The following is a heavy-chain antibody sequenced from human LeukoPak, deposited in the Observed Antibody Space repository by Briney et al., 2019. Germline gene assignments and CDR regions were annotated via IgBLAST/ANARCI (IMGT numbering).Heavy chain of an antibody. CDR3: ARDDSTGYLYLDS. D-gene: IGHD3-22*01. V-gene: IGHV3-7*04. Sequence: QPGRSLRLSCAASGFLFSRYWVSWVRQAPGKGLEWVANIREDGSEKYYVGSVKGRFSISRDNAKNSLYLQMNSLRAEDTAVYYCARDDSTGYLYLDSWGQGILVTVSS. CDR1: GFLFSRYW. CDR2: IREDGSEK. J-gene: IGHJ4*02.